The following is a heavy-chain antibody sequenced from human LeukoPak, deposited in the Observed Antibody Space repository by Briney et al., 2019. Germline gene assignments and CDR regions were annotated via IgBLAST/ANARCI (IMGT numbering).Heavy chain of an antibody. CDR1: GFTFTSYW. V-gene: IGHV3-7*04. Sequence: GGSLRLSCAASGFTFTSYWMTWVRQAPGKGLEWVANIRQDGSAKSYVDSVKGRFTVSRDNAQNSLYLQMNSLRAEDTAVYYCARDGYATGSHDYWGQGTLVTVSS. J-gene: IGHJ4*02. D-gene: IGHD3-10*01. CDR3: ARDGYATGSHDY. CDR2: IRQDGSAK.